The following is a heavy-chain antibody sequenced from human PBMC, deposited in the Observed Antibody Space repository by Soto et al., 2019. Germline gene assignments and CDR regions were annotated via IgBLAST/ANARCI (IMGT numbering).Heavy chain of an antibody. CDR3: AKDRGMITFGGVSDY. Sequence: QVQLVESGGGVVQPGRSLRLSCAASGFTFSNYGMHWVRQAPGKGLGWVAVISYDGSNKYYADSVKGRFTISRDKSKNTLYLQMNSLRAEDTAVYYCAKDRGMITFGGVSDYWGQGTLVTVSS. V-gene: IGHV3-30*18. CDR1: GFTFSNYG. CDR2: ISYDGSNK. J-gene: IGHJ4*02. D-gene: IGHD3-16*01.